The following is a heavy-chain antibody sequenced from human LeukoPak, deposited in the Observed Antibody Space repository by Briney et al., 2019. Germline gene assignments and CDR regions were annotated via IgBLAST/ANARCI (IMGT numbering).Heavy chain of an antibody. V-gene: IGHV1-8*01. CDR2: MNPNSGNT. CDR3: ARGLRREQQLLRAFDY. CDR1: GYTFTNYD. Sequence: ASVKVSCKASGYTFTNYDINWVRQASGQGLEWMGWMNPNSGNTGSAQKSQGRVIMTSNTSISTAYMELSSLRSEDTAVYYCARGLRREQQLLRAFDYWGQGTPVTVSS. D-gene: IGHD6-13*01. J-gene: IGHJ4*02.